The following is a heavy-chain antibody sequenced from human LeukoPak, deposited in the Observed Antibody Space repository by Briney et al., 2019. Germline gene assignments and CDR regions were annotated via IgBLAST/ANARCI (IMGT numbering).Heavy chain of an antibody. CDR3: ATSWGPDTSAFRWGRDGMDV. D-gene: IGHD3-16*01. V-gene: IGHV3-23*01. Sequence: GGSLRLSCAASGFTFSNNFMTWVRQAPGKGLEWVSAISGSGGSTYYADSVKGRFTISRDNSKNTQYLQMNSLRAEDTAVYYCATSWGPDTSAFRWGRDGMDVWGQGTTVIVS. J-gene: IGHJ6*02. CDR2: ISGSGGST. CDR1: GFTFSNNF.